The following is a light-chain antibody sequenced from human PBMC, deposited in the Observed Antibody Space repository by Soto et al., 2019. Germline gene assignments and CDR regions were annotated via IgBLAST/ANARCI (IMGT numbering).Light chain of an antibody. CDR3: QQLNNYPLT. V-gene: IGKV1-9*01. CDR1: QGISGY. J-gene: IGKJ4*01. CDR2: AAS. Sequence: IQLTQSPSSLSASVGDRVTITCRASQGISGYLAWYQQKPGKAPELLIFAASTLQSGVPSRFSGSGSGTDFTLTISSLQPEDFATYYCQQLNNYPLTFGGGTKVEIK.